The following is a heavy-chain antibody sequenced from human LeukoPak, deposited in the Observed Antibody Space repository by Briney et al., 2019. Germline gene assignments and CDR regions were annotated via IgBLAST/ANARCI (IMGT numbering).Heavy chain of an antibody. D-gene: IGHD3-10*01. CDR1: GGSIRRADYY. CDR3: ARHIREGGTMVRGVIAPYYYYYMDV. CDR2: IYTSGST. Sequence: SETLSLTCTVPGGSIRRADYYWGWIRQPPGKGLEWIGYIYTSGSTNYNPSLKSRVTISVDTSKNQFSLKLSSVTAADTAVYYCARHIREGGTMVRGVIAPYYYYYMDVWGKGTTVTVSS. V-gene: IGHV4-4*09. J-gene: IGHJ6*03.